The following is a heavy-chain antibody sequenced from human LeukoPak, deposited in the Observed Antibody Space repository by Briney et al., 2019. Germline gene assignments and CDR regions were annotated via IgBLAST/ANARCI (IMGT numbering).Heavy chain of an antibody. CDR2: ISSSSSYI. J-gene: IGHJ4*02. V-gene: IGHV3-21*01. Sequence: PGGSLRLSCAASGFTFSSYSMNWVRQAPGKGLEWVSSISSSSSYIYYADSVKGRFTISRDNAKNSLYLQMNSLRAEDTAVYYCATTDKPDYDILTGSPFDYWGQGTLVTVSS. CDR3: ATTDKPDYDILTGSPFDY. D-gene: IGHD3-9*01. CDR1: GFTFSSYS.